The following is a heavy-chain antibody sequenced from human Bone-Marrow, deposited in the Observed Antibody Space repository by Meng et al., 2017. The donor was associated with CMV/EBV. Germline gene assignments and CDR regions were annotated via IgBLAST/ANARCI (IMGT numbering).Heavy chain of an antibody. CDR2: ISYDGSNK. CDR1: GFTFSSYA. Sequence: GGSLRLSCAASGFTFSSYAMHWVRQAPGKGLEWVAVISYDGSNKYYADSVKGRFTISRDNSKNTLYLQMNSLRAEDTAVYYCSREISYGITMVRGVPSPMDVWGQGTTVTLSS. D-gene: IGHD3-10*01. CDR3: SREISYGITMVRGVPSPMDV. J-gene: IGHJ6*02. V-gene: IGHV3-30-3*01.